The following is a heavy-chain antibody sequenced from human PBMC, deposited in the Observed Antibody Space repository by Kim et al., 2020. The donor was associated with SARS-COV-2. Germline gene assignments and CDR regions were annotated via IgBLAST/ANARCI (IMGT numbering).Heavy chain of an antibody. CDR1: GDSVSSNSAA. V-gene: IGHV6-1*01. J-gene: IGHJ5*02. CDR3: ARGTVRGYSSSWYPRFDT. D-gene: IGHD6-13*01. CDR2: TYYRSKWYN. Sequence: SQTLSLTCAISGDSVSSNSAAWNWIRQSPSRGLEWLGRTYYRSKWYNDYAVSVKSRITINPDTSKNQFSLQLNSVTPEDTAVYYCARGTVRGYSSSWYPRFDTYGQGTLGTDCS.